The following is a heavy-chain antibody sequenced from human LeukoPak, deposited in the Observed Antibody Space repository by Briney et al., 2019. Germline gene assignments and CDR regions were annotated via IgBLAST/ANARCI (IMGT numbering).Heavy chain of an antibody. D-gene: IGHD3-10*01. CDR1: GYIFTGYY. Sequence: ASVKVSCKTSGYIFTGYYIHWVRQSPGQGLEWMGWIYPTSGGTNYAQSFQGRVTLTRDTSISTAYMELASLRSDDTAVYYCARSPPGMAFDIWGQGTMVTVSS. CDR3: ARSPPGMAFDI. CDR2: IYPTSGGT. J-gene: IGHJ3*02. V-gene: IGHV1-2*02.